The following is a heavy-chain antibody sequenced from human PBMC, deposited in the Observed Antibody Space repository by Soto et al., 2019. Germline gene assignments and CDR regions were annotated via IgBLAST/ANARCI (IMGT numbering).Heavy chain of an antibody. CDR3: ARSSTIRPNFDY. V-gene: IGHV4-39*01. CDR2: IFHSGST. CDR1: GGSIISNSYY. Sequence: SETLSLTCAVSGGSIISNSYYWGWIRQPPGQGLEWIASIFHSGSTYYNPSLKSRVTMSVDTSKNQFSLNLSSVTAADTAVYYCARSSTIRPNFDYWGQGTLVTVSS. J-gene: IGHJ4*02. D-gene: IGHD2-2*01.